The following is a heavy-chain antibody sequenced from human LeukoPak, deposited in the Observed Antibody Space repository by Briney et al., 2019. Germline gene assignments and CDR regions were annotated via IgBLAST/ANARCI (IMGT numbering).Heavy chain of an antibody. CDR2: IYTSGST. D-gene: IGHD3-3*01. CDR1: GGSISSYY. J-gene: IGHJ3*02. Sequence: SETLSLTCTVSGGSISSYYWSWIRQPAGKGLEWIGRIYTSGSTSYNPSLKSRVTMSVDTSKNQFSLKLSSVTAADTAVYYCARDILRFLEWTDDAFDIWGQGTMVTVSS. CDR3: ARDILRFLEWTDDAFDI. V-gene: IGHV4-4*07.